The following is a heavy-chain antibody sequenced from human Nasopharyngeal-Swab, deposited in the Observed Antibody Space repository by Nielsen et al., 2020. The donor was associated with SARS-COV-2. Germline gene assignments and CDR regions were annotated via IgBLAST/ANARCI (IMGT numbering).Heavy chain of an antibody. CDR3: ARVGTYYYDSSGHLNYYYYYYMDV. CDR2: IYHSGST. J-gene: IGHJ6*03. V-gene: IGHV4-4*02. Sequence: WIRQPPGKRLEWIGEIYHSGSTNYNPSLKSRVTISVDNSKNQFSLKLSSVTAADTAVYYCARVGTYYYDSSGHLNYYYYYYMDVWGKGTTVTVSS. D-gene: IGHD3-22*01.